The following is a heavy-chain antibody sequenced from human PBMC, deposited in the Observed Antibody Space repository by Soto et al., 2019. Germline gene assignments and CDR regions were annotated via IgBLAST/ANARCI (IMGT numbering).Heavy chain of an antibody. D-gene: IGHD6-6*01. J-gene: IGHJ6*03. CDR3: ARASIAARLRYYYFMDV. CDR2: VIPILGIA. CDR1: GGTFRSYT. Sequence: VKGSCKASGGTFRSYTISGVRQAPGQGLEWMGRVIPILGIANYAQKFQGRVTITADKSTSTAYMELSSLRSEDTAVYYCARASIAARLRYYYFMDVWGKGTPVTVSS. V-gene: IGHV1-69*02.